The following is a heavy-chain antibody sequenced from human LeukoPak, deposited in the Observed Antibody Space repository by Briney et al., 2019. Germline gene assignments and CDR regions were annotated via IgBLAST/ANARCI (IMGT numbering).Heavy chain of an antibody. CDR2: VNPSGGST. D-gene: IGHD3/OR15-3a*01. V-gene: IGHV1-46*01. J-gene: IGHJ4*02. Sequence: ASVQVSCQASGYTFTSYYMHWVRPAPGQGLEGMGIVNPSGGSTSYARKFQVQVTMTRDTSTSTVYMELSSLRSEDTAVYYCARVGGRDLRTGFDYWGQGTLGTVSS. CDR1: GYTFTSYY. CDR3: ARVGGRDLRTGFDY.